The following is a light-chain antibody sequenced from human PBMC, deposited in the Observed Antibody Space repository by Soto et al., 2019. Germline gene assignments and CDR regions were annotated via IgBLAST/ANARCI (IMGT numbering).Light chain of an antibody. Sequence: QMTQSPSSLSASVGDRVTISCRASQSIATYLNWYQQKPGKAPNLLIYEASSLQSGVPSGFSGSGSGTDFTLTISSLQAEDFATYYCQLSESLLHPFGEGAKVAIK. V-gene: IGKV1-39*02. J-gene: IGKJ1*01. CDR2: EAS. CDR1: QSIATY. CDR3: QLSESLLHP.